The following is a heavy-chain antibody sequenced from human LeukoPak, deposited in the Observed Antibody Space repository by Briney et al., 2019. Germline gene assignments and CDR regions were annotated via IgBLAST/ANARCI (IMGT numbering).Heavy chain of an antibody. D-gene: IGHD1-20*01. J-gene: IGHJ4*02. Sequence: GGSLRLSCAASGFTFSSYALSWVRQAPGKGLEWVSAISDNGGTTFYADSVKGRFTISRDNSKNTLYLQVNSLRAEDTAVYFCAKTNWIDNPYYFDCWGQGTLVTVSS. CDR3: AKTNWIDNPYYFDC. V-gene: IGHV3-23*01. CDR2: ISDNGGTT. CDR1: GFTFSSYA.